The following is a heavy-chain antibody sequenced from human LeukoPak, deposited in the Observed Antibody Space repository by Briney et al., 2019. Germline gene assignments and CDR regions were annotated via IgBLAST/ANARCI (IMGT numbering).Heavy chain of an antibody. D-gene: IGHD6-19*01. J-gene: IGHJ1*01. Sequence: GGSLRLSCAASGFSFSDYYMTWFRQAPGKGLEWVSYISSSGSTIYYADSVKGRFTISRDNAKNSLYLQMNSLRAEDTAVYYCARGPLYSSGWYVQYFQHWGQGTLVTVSS. CDR3: ARGPLYSSGWYVQYFQH. CDR1: GFSFSDYY. CDR2: ISSSGSTI. V-gene: IGHV3-11*01.